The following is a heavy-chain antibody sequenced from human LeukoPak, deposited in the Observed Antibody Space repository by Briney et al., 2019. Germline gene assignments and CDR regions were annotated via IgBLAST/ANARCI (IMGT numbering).Heavy chain of an antibody. CDR1: GYTFTGYG. D-gene: IGHD3-22*01. V-gene: IGHV1-18*01. CDR2: ISAYNGNT. CDR3: ARDYYYDSSGYYVG. Sequence: ASVTVSCKTSGYTFTGYGISWVRQAPGQGLEWMGWISAYNGNTNYAQKLQGRAIMTTDTSTSTAYMELRSLRSDDTAVYYCARDYYYDSSGYYVGRGQGTLVTVSS. J-gene: IGHJ4*02.